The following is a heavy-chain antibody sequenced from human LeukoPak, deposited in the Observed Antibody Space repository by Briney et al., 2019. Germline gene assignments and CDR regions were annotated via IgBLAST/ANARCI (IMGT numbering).Heavy chain of an antibody. J-gene: IGHJ2*01. Sequence: GASVKVSCKGSGDAFTTYASSWVRQAPGQGLEWMGGIIPVFGTSNYAQKFQGRLAITADASTNAIYMDLSSLTYEDTAVYYCAAYSGKYKHWHFDLWGRGTLVTVSS. CDR1: GDAFTTYA. CDR2: IIPVFGTS. D-gene: IGHD5-12*01. V-gene: IGHV1-69*13. CDR3: AAYSGKYKHWHFDL.